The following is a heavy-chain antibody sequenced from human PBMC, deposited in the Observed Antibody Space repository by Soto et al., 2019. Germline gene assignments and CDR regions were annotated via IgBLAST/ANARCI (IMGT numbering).Heavy chain of an antibody. CDR1: GFPFSSYW. CDR2: ISGDGVTT. Sequence: EVQLVESGGDLVQRGGCLRLSCAASGFPFSSYWMHWVRHTPGKGLDWVARISGDGVTTYYADSVTGRFTVSRDKAKNTLSLQISGLRAEDTAVYYCAREYYGLLTGYYTDYWGQGTLVSVSS. J-gene: IGHJ4*02. CDR3: AREYYGLLTGYYTDY. D-gene: IGHD3-9*01. V-gene: IGHV3-74*01.